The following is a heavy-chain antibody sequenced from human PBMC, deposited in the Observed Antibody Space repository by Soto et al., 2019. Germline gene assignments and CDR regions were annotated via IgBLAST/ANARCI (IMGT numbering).Heavy chain of an antibody. CDR1: GYSFKDYS. CDR3: ARVDNHSWWAFDD. Sequence: QGHLQQSGAEVKRPGASVKVSCKTSGYSFKDYSISWVRQAPGQGLEWMGWISTYNGNTNSAQRFQDRITLTSDTSTRTAYMELTNLRVDDTSLYCCARVDNHSWWAFDDWGQGTLVTVSS. J-gene: IGHJ4*02. D-gene: IGHD2-15*01. V-gene: IGHV1-18*04. CDR2: ISTYNGNT.